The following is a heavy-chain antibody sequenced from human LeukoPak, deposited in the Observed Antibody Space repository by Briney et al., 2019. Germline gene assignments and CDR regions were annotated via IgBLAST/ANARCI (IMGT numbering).Heavy chain of an antibody. V-gene: IGHV4-61*02. D-gene: IGHD3-22*01. CDR1: DGSISSGSYY. J-gene: IGHJ3*02. Sequence: SETLSLTCTVSDGSISSGSYYWSWIRQPAGKGLEWIGRIYTSGSTNYNPSLKSRVTISVDTSKNQFSLKLSSVTAADTAVYYCARDLIGAFDIWGQGTMVTVSS. CDR2: IYTSGST. CDR3: ARDLIGAFDI.